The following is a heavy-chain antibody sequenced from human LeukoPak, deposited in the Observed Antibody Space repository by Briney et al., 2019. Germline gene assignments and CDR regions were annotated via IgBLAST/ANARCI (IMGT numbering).Heavy chain of an antibody. CDR3: ARGAGYYDSSGYYFIDY. CDR2: VDHTGST. V-gene: IGHV4-61*03. D-gene: IGHD3-22*01. J-gene: IGHJ4*02. CDR1: GYSISSGFY. Sequence: SETLSLTCTVSGYSISSGFYWGWIRQPPGKGLEWIGYVDHTGSTKFNPSLNGRVSISRDTSNNFFSLRLRSVTAADTAVYYCARGAGYYDSSGYYFIDYWGQGTLVTVSS.